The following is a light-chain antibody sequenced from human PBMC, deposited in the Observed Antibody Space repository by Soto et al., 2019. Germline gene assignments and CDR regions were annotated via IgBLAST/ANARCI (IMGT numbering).Light chain of an antibody. Sequence: DIQMTQSASSLSSSVGDRFTLTCQTSQSINTYLNWYQQKPGKAPKLLIYGASNLRSGVPLRFSGSGSGTNFTLTISDLQPEDFTTYYCQKSDSTPWTFGQGTKVDIK. CDR1: QSINTY. CDR3: QKSDSTPWT. J-gene: IGKJ1*01. CDR2: GAS. V-gene: IGKV1-39*01.